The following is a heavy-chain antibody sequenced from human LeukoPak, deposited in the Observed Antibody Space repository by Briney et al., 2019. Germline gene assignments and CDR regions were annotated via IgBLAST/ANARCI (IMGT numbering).Heavy chain of an antibody. Sequence: GESLKISCKGSGYSFATYWIAWVRQMPGKGLEWMGIIYPDESNIRYSPSFQGQVTISADKSISTAYLQWSSLKASDTAMYYCARRIAAAGWFDYWGQGTLVTVSS. V-gene: IGHV5-51*01. CDR1: GYSFATYW. CDR3: ARRIAAAGWFDY. D-gene: IGHD6-13*01. CDR2: IYPDESNI. J-gene: IGHJ4*02.